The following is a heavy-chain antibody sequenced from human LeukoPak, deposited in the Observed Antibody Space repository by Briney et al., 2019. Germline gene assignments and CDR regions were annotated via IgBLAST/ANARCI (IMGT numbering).Heavy chain of an antibody. CDR2: IYYSGST. J-gene: IGHJ4*02. Sequence: PSETLSLTCTVSGGSISSYYWSWIRQPPGKGLEWIGYIYYSGSTNYNPSLKSRVTISVDTSKNQFSLKLSSVTAADTAAYYCARKGISSGYALLDYWGQGTLVTVSS. V-gene: IGHV4-59*01. D-gene: IGHD3-22*01. CDR3: ARKGISSGYALLDY. CDR1: GGSISSYY.